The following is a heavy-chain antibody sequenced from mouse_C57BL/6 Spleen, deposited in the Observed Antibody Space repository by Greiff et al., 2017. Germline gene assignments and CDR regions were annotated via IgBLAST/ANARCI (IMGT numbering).Heavy chain of an antibody. CDR3: AREGFYSNSYFDY. J-gene: IGHJ2*01. D-gene: IGHD2-5*01. V-gene: IGHV1-63*01. CDR1: GYTFTNYW. Sequence: VQLQQSGAELVRPGTSVKMSCKASGYTFTNYWIGWAKQRPGHGLEWIGDIYPGGGYTNYNEKFKGKATLTADKSSSTAYMQFSSLTSEDSDIYYCAREGFYSNSYFDYWGQGTTLTVSS. CDR2: IYPGGGYT.